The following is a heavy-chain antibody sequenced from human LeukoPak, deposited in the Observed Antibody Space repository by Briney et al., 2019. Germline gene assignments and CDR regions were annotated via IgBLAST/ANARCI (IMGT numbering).Heavy chain of an antibody. CDR1: GGSINRNF. V-gene: IGHV4-59*01. CDR3: VMFYGYPNHAFEI. Sequence: SETLSLTCTVSGGSINRNFWGWIRQSPGRRLEWIGYSFYSGSTNYNPSLESRVTILVDTSKNQFSLKLRSVTAADTAMYYCVMFYGYPNHAFEIWGRGTMVTVSS. CDR2: SFYSGST. J-gene: IGHJ3*02. D-gene: IGHD6-25*01.